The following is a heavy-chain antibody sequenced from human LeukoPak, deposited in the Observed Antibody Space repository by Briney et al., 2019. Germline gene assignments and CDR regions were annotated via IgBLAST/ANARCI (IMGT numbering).Heavy chain of an antibody. CDR3: AREAHSGYSSGWYFTAYYYYYYMDV. CDR1: GFTFSSYA. Sequence: PGRSLRLSCAASGFTFSSYAMHWVRQAPGKGLEWVAVISCDGSNKYYADSVKGRFTISRDNSKNTLYLQMNSLRAEDTAVYYCAREAHSGYSSGWYFTAYYYYYYMDVWGKGTTVTVSS. J-gene: IGHJ6*03. CDR2: ISCDGSNK. D-gene: IGHD6-19*01. V-gene: IGHV3-30*04.